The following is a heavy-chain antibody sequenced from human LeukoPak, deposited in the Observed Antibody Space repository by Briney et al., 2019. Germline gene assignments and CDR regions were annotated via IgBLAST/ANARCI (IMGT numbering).Heavy chain of an antibody. D-gene: IGHD6-19*01. CDR3: ARESSSGWGDNYYYGMDV. Sequence: ASVKVSCKASGYTFTSYAISWVRQAPGQGLEWVGWISAYTGNTNYAQNVQGRVTMTTDTSTTTAYMELRSLRSDDTGMYYCARESSSGWGDNYYYGMDVWGPGTTVTVS. J-gene: IGHJ6*02. V-gene: IGHV1-18*01. CDR1: GYTFTSYA. CDR2: ISAYTGNT.